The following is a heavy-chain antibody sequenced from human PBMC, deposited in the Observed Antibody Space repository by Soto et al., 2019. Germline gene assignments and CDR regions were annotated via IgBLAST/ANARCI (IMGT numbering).Heavy chain of an antibody. CDR3: ARDGGVIIAAATGGGYGMDV. V-gene: IGHV3-21*01. CDR2: ISPSGSYM. Sequence: EMQLVESGGGLVKPGGSLRLSCAAAGFTFSTYSMDWVRQAPGKGLEGVASISPSGSYMYYGDSFKGRFTISRDNDKCSLYLQMDSLSADDTAVYYCARDGGVIIAAATGGGYGMDVWGQGTTVIVSS. J-gene: IGHJ6*02. CDR1: GFTFSTYS. D-gene: IGHD2-2*01.